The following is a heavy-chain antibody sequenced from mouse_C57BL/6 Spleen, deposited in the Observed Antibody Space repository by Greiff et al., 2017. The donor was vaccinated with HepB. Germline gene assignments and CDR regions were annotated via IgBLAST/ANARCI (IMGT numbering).Heavy chain of an antibody. CDR1: GYTFTDYE. CDR3: TRGEDYYGSTGYFDV. V-gene: IGHV1-15*01. CDR2: IDPETGGT. D-gene: IGHD1-1*01. Sequence: VQLQQSGAELVRPGASVTLSCKASGYTFTDYEMHWVKQTPVHGLEWIGAIDPETGGTAYNQKFKGKAILTADKSSSTAYMELRSLTSEDSAVYYCTRGEDYYGSTGYFDVWGTGTTVTVSS. J-gene: IGHJ1*03.